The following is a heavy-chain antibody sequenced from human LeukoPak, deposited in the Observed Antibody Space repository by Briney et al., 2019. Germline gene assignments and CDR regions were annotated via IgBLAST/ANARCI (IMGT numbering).Heavy chain of an antibody. CDR2: PNSDGSSS. J-gene: IGHJ6*02. V-gene: IGHV3-74*01. CDR3: AKDIPPTVTPAVGPMDV. Sequence: PGGSLRLSCAAPGFTPTSHRLHSVPQPPAPPPPPLSPPNSDGSSSSYADSVKGRFTISRDNSKNTLYLQMNSLRAEDTAVYYCAKDIPPTVTPAVGPMDVWGQGTTVTVSS. D-gene: IGHD4-17*01. CDR1: GFTPTSHR.